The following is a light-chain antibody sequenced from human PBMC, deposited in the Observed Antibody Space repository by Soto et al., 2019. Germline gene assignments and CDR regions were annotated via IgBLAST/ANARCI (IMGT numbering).Light chain of an antibody. J-gene: IGKJ1*01. CDR3: LHDYNYHRT. V-gene: IGKV1-6*01. Sequence: AIQMTQSPSSLSASVGDRVIITCRASQGIRSELAWYQQKPGKAPDLLIYAASTLQPGVPYRFSGSGSGTDFNLTISNLQPEACANSYCLHDYNYHRTFGQGTKVYIK. CDR1: QGIRSE. CDR2: AAS.